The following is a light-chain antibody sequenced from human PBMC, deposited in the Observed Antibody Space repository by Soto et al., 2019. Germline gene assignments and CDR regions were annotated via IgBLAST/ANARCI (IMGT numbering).Light chain of an antibody. CDR2: DNN. V-gene: IGLV1-51*01. J-gene: IGLJ2*01. CDR3: GTWDSSLSAVV. Sequence: QSVLTQPPSVSAAPGQKVAISCSGSSSNIGTYYVSWYQHVPGAAPKLLIYDNNERPPGIPDRFSGSKSGTSATLGITGLQTEDEADYHCGTWDSSLSAVVFGGGTKLTVL. CDR1: SSNIGTYY.